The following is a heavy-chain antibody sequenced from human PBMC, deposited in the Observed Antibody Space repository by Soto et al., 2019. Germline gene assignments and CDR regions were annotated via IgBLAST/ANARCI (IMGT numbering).Heavy chain of an antibody. CDR3: ARDGLGGNSPGMDV. CDR2: IYYSGST. CDR1: GGSISSGGYY. Sequence: SETLSLTCTVSGGSISSGGYYWSWICQHPGKGLEWIGYIYYSGSTYYNPSLKSRVTISVDTSKNQFSLKLSSVTAADTAVYYCARDGLGGNSPGMDVWGQGTTVTVSS. J-gene: IGHJ6*02. V-gene: IGHV4-31*03. D-gene: IGHD2-21*02.